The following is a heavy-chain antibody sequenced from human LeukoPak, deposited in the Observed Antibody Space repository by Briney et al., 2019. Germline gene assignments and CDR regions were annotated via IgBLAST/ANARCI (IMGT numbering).Heavy chain of an antibody. Sequence: SETLSLTCGVSGGSISTIGYCWSWIRQPPGKGREGVVYIYQSGSTSYNPSLQRRVTISIDRSKNQFSLKLSSVTAADTAVYYCARDSYYDNSGEGAFDIWGQGTMVTVSA. D-gene: IGHD3-22*01. CDR1: GGSISTIGYC. CDR2: IYQSGST. J-gene: IGHJ3*02. V-gene: IGHV4-30-2*01. CDR3: ARDSYYDNSGEGAFDI.